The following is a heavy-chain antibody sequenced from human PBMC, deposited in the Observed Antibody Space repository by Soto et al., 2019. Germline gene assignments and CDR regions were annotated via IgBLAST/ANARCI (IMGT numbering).Heavy chain of an antibody. J-gene: IGHJ4*02. D-gene: IGHD1-1*01. CDR3: ARSTTVGTPPSDH. CDR1: GYMFPSYG. CDR2: ISTYNGKT. V-gene: IGHV1-18*04. Sequence: ASVKVSCKTSGYMFPSYGISWVRQAPGQGLEWMGWISTYNGKTKYAQGLQGRVTMTTDTATTTAYMELRSLRSDDTAVYYCARSTTVGTPPSDHWGQGTMVTVYS.